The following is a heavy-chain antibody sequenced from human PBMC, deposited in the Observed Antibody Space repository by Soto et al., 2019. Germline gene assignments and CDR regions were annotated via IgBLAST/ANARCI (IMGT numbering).Heavy chain of an antibody. D-gene: IGHD1-26*01. V-gene: IGHV4-31*01. CDR3: ATDTGTYFVDY. J-gene: IGHJ4*02. CDR2: IFYTGST. Sequence: QVQLQESGPGLVKPSQTLSLTCSVSGASISRGGYYWSWIRQHPGKGLEWIAYIFYTGSTYYNPSLKSPVTHTVDTSTSQFSLKLSSVTAADTAVSYGATDTGTYFVDYWGQGTLVTVSS. CDR1: GASISRGGYY.